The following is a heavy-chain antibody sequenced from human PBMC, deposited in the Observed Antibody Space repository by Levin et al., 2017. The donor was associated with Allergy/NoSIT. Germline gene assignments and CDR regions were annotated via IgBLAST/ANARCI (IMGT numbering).Heavy chain of an antibody. J-gene: IGHJ4*02. D-gene: IGHD6-13*01. CDR3: AKDEDYSSSWYTGVFDY. CDR2: ISGSGGST. Sequence: GGSLRLSCAASGFTFSSYAMSWVRQAPGKGLEWVSAISGSGGSTFYADSVKGRFTISRDNSKNTLYLQMYSLRAEDTALYYCAKDEDYSSSWYTGVFDYWGQGTLVTVSS. CDR1: GFTFSSYA. V-gene: IGHV3-23*01.